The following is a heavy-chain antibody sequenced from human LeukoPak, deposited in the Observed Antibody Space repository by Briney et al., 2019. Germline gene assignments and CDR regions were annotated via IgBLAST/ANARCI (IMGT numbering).Heavy chain of an antibody. V-gene: IGHV4-59*01. CDR1: GGSINTYY. D-gene: IGHD3-22*01. Sequence: PSETLSLTCTVSGGSINTYYWSWIRQPPGKGLEWLGYIYSGGSTNYNPSLKSRLTISVDTSKNQFSLKLSSVIAADTGVYYCVRLLSSGRSDYWGQGTLVTVSS. CDR3: VRLLSSGRSDY. J-gene: IGHJ4*02. CDR2: IYSGGST.